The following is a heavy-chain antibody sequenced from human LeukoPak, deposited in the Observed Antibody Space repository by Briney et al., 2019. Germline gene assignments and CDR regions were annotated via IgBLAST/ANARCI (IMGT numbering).Heavy chain of an antibody. CDR1: GFTFDDYA. CDR2: ISWDGGST. Sequence: GGSLRLSCAASGFTFDDYAMHWVRQAPGKGLEWVSLISWDGGSTYYADSVKGRFTTSRDNSKNSLYLQMNSLRAEDTALYYCAKDKTYSSSWYLGVRGYYFDYWGQGTLVTVSS. J-gene: IGHJ4*02. V-gene: IGHV3-43D*03. CDR3: AKDKTYSSSWYLGVRGYYFDY. D-gene: IGHD6-13*01.